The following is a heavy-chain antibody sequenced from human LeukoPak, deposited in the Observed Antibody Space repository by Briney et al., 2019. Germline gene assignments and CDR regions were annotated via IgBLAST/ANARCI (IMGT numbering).Heavy chain of an antibody. CDR2: INPNSGGT. CDR1: GYTFTSYD. D-gene: IGHD5-18*01. V-gene: IGHV1-2*02. Sequence: ASVKVSCKASGYTFTSYDNNWVRQAPGQGLEWMGWINPNSGGTNYAQKFQGRVTMTRDTSISTAYMELSRLRSDDTAVYYCAREGGQLWFEGTFDYWGQGTLVTVSS. J-gene: IGHJ4*02. CDR3: AREGGQLWFEGTFDY.